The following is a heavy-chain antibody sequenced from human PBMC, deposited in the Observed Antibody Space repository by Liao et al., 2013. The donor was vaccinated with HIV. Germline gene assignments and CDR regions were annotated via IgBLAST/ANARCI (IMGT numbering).Heavy chain of an antibody. J-gene: IGHJ6*03. D-gene: IGHD3-3*01. CDR3: ARGVTIFGVVIIYYYYYMDV. Sequence: QVHLQESGPGLVKPSETLSLTCTVSGGSINPYYWSWIRKSAGKGLEWIGRIYGSGSTNYNPSLKSRVTISVDTSKNQFSLKLSSVTAADTAVYYCARGVTIFGVVIIYYYYYMDVWGKGTTVTVSS. CDR2: IYGSGST. V-gene: IGHV4-4*07. CDR1: GGSINPYY.